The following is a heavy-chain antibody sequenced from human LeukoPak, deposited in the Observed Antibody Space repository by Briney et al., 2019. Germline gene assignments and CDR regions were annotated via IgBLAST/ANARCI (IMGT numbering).Heavy chain of an antibody. Sequence: PSETLSLTCVVSGGPISSNNWWSWIRPSPGKGLEWIGEIHHSGRTIYNPSLKSRITISVDKPKSQFSLNVTSVTAADTAVYYCARKMNWGRAFDIWGQGTKVTVSS. V-gene: IGHV4-4*02. CDR3: ARKMNWGRAFDI. D-gene: IGHD3-16*01. CDR2: IHHSGRT. CDR1: GGPISSNNW. J-gene: IGHJ3*02.